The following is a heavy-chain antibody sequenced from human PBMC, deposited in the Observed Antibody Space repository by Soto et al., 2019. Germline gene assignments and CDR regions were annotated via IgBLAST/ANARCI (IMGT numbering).Heavy chain of an antibody. D-gene: IGHD3-10*01. CDR2: ISSSSSTI. CDR1: GFTFSSYS. V-gene: IGHV3-48*01. CDR3: ARAPRSHYYGSGSYYNYYYYYYMDV. Sequence: PGGSLRLSCAASGFTFSSYSMNWVRQAPGKGLEWVSYISSSSSTIYYADSVKGRFTISRDNAKNSLYLQMNSLRAEDTAVYYCARAPRSHYYGSGSYYNYYYYYYMDVWGKGTTVTVSS. J-gene: IGHJ6*03.